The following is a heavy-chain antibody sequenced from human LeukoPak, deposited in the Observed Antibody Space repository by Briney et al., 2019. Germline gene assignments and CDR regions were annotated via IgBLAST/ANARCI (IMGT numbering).Heavy chain of an antibody. CDR2: IIPIFGTT. D-gene: IGHD3-10*01. Sequence: SVKVSCKASGGTFSSYAISWVRQAPGQGLEWMGGIIPIFGTTNYAQKFQGRVTITADESTSTAYMEPSSLRSEDTAVYYCARVRSYGSGSYYSYYFDYWGQGTLVTVSS. J-gene: IGHJ4*02. CDR3: ARVRSYGSGSYYSYYFDY. CDR1: GGTFSSYA. V-gene: IGHV1-69*01.